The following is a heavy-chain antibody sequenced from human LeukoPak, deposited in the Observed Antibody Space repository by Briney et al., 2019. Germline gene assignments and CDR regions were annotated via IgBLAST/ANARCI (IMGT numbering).Heavy chain of an antibody. D-gene: IGHD3-22*01. CDR1: GFTFSSYS. J-gene: IGHJ4*02. CDR3: AGGHSSGYYPIDY. CDR2: ISSSSGNI. V-gene: IGHV3-48*01. Sequence: GGSLRLSCAASGFTFSSYSMNWVRQAPGKGLEWVSYISSSSGNIYYADSVKGRFTISRDNAKNSLYLQMNSLRVEDTAVYYCAGGHSSGYYPIDYWGQGTLVTVSS.